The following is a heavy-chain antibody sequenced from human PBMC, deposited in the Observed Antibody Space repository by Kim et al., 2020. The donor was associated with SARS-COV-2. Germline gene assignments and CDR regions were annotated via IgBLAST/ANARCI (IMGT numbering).Heavy chain of an antibody. Sequence: AGSVKFRITISRDNTTNTLYLKMISLRAEDTAVYYCARDRGIVLWFVIDYWGQGTLVTVSS. D-gene: IGHD3-10*01. J-gene: IGHJ4*02. V-gene: IGHV3-30*01. CDR3: ARDRGIVLWFVIDY.